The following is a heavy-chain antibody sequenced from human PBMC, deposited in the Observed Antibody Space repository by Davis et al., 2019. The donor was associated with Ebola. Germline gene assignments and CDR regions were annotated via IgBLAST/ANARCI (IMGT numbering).Heavy chain of an antibody. CDR3: AREVRFLEWLLSHHDAFDI. J-gene: IGHJ3*02. Sequence: ASVKVSCKASGYTFTSYGISWVRQAPGQGLEWMGWISAYNGNTNYAQKLQGRVTMTTDTSTSTAYMELRSLRSDDTAVYYCAREVRFLEWLLSHHDAFDIWGQGTMVTVSS. D-gene: IGHD3-3*01. CDR1: GYTFTSYG. CDR2: ISAYNGNT. V-gene: IGHV1-18*01.